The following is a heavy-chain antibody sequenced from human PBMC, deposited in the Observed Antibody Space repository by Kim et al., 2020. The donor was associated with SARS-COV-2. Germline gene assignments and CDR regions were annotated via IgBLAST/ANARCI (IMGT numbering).Heavy chain of an antibody. J-gene: IGHJ4*02. CDR3: AQDLGYNWNYFDD. V-gene: IGHV3-23*01. D-gene: IGHD1-20*01. Sequence: YYADSAKARFTISRENSKTTLYLQMNSLRTEDTAVYYCAQDLGYNWNYFDDWGQGTLVTVSS.